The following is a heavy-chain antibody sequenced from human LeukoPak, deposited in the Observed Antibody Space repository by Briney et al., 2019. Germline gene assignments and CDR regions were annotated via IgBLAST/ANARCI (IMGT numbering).Heavy chain of an antibody. V-gene: IGHV4-34*01. J-gene: IGHJ4*02. CDR2: IYYSGIT. CDR1: GGSFSGYY. CDR3: ARLSVSTGWDLDY. Sequence: SETLSLTCAVYGGSFSGYYWSWIRQPPGKGLEWIGSIYYSGITYYNPSLKSRVTISVDTSKNQFSLSLYSVTAADTAVYYCARLSVSTGWDLDYWGQGTLVTVSS. D-gene: IGHD6-19*01.